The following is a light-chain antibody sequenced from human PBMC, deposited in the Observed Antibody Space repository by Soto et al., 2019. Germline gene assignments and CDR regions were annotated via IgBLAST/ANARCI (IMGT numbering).Light chain of an antibody. CDR1: QVITND. J-gene: IGKJ1*01. CDR3: LQLNTYPLT. V-gene: IGKV1-17*01. CDR2: AAS. Sequence: IQMTQSPSSLSASVGDRLSITCRASQVITNDLGWYQQKPGKAPKRLIYAASTLQSGVPSRFSGSGSGTKFTLTSSSQQPEDVTTYYCLQLNTYPLTFGQGTKVEIK.